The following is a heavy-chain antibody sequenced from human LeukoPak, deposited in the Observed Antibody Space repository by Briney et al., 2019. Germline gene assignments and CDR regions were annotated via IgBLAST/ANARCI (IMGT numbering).Heavy chain of an antibody. CDR2: FDPEDGET. V-gene: IGHV1-24*01. Sequence: GASVKVSCKVSGYTLTELSMHWVRQAPGKGLEWMGGFDPEDGETTYAQKFQGRVTMTEDTSTDTAYMELSSLRSEDTAVYYCAAYTIRTGGAFDIWGQGTMVTVSS. CDR3: AAYTIRTGGAFDI. J-gene: IGHJ3*02. CDR1: GYTLTELS. D-gene: IGHD1-1*01.